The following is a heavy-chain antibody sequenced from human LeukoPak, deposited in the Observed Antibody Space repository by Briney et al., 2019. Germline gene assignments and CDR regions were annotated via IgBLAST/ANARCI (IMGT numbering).Heavy chain of an antibody. J-gene: IGHJ4*02. D-gene: IGHD6-13*01. CDR2: MYHSGST. V-gene: IGHV4-4*02. CDR1: GGSISNDKW. CDR3: ATGTSWYYYD. Sequence: PSGTLSLTCAVSGGSISNDKWWSWVRQSPVKGLEWIGEMYHSGSTNYNPSLKSRVTISVDKSNNQFSLKLISVTAADTAMYYCATGTSWYYYDWGQGTLVTVSA.